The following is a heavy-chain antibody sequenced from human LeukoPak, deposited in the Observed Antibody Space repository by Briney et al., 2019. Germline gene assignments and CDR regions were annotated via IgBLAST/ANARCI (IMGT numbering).Heavy chain of an antibody. Sequence: SETLSLTCAVSGGSISSGGYSWSWIRQPPGKGLEWNGYIYHSGSTYYNPSLKSRVTISVDRSKNQFSLKLSSVTAADTAVYYCAREGIVGATGIDYWGQGTLVTVSS. CDR3: AREGIVGATGIDY. J-gene: IGHJ4*02. D-gene: IGHD1-26*01. V-gene: IGHV4-30-2*01. CDR1: GGSISSGGYS. CDR2: IYHSGST.